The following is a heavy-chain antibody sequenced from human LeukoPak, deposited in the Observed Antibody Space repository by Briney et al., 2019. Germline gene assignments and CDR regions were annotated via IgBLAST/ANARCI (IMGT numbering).Heavy chain of an antibody. Sequence: GGSLRLSCVASGFTFKNSWMHWVRQAPGKGLVWVSRMDADGSNTHYVDSVKGRFTISRGNAKDTLYLQMNSLRVEDTAVYYCARGGWYLYDALDIWGQGTLVTVSS. J-gene: IGHJ3*02. CDR2: MDADGSNT. CDR3: ARGGWYLYDALDI. D-gene: IGHD6-19*01. V-gene: IGHV3-74*01. CDR1: GFTFKNSW.